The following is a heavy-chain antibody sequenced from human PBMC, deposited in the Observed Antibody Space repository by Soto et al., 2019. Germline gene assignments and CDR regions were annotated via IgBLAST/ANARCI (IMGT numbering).Heavy chain of an antibody. D-gene: IGHD3-9*01. J-gene: IGHJ6*02. CDR2: IYPGDSDT. CDR3: ARARTPYDILTGYSYYYGMDV. V-gene: IGHV5-51*01. CDR1: GYSFTSYW. Sequence: GESLKISCKGSGYSFTSYWIGWVRQMPGKGLEWMGIIYPGDSDTRYSPSFQGQVTISADKSISTAYLQWSSLKASDTAMYYCARARTPYDILTGYSYYYGMDVWGQGXTVTVSS.